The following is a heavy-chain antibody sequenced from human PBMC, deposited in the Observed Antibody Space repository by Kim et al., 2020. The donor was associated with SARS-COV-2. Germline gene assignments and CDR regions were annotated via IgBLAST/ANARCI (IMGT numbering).Heavy chain of an antibody. Sequence: GGSLRLSCITSGFTFSDFAMSWFRQAPGKGLQGVGFIRNKVYGGTAEYAASVKGRFTISRDDSKRIAYLQMNSLKIEDTAVYYCTREWGHYDSSGYDYWGQGTLVTVSS. CDR1: GFTFSDFA. CDR3: TREWGHYDSSGYDY. D-gene: IGHD3-22*01. V-gene: IGHV3-49*03. CDR2: IRNKVYGGTA. J-gene: IGHJ4*02.